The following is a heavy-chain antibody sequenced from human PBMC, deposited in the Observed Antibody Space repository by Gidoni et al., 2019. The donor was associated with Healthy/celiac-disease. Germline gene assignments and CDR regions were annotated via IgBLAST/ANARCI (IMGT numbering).Heavy chain of an antibody. Sequence: KGLEWVAVISYDGSNKYYADSVKGRFTISRDNSKNTLYLQMNSLRAADTAVYYCAKDSGEGYCGGDCLDYYFDYWGQGTLVTVSS. CDR3: AKDSGEGYCGGDCLDYYFDY. CDR2: ISYDGSNK. D-gene: IGHD2-21*01. J-gene: IGHJ4*02. V-gene: IGHV3-30*18.